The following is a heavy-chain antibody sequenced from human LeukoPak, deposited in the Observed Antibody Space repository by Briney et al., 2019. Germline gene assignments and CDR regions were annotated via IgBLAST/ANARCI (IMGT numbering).Heavy chain of an antibody. D-gene: IGHD3-9*01. CDR3: SSSLRYFDWLLVDYYSYYGMDV. V-gene: IGHV1-8*01. Sequence: ASVKVSCKASGYTFTSYDIDWVRQATGQGLEWMGWMNPNRGNTGYAQKFKGRVTMTRNTSISTAYMEMSSLRAEDTAVYYCSSSLRYFDWLLVDYYSYYGMDVWDQGTTVTVSS. CDR1: GYTFTSYD. J-gene: IGHJ6*02. CDR2: MNPNRGNT.